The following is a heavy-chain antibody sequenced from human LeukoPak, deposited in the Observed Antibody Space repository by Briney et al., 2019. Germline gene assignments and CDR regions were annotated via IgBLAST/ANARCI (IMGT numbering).Heavy chain of an antibody. D-gene: IGHD6-19*01. CDR1: VYTFIDYY. V-gene: IGHV1-2*02. CDR2: INPNSGGT. J-gene: IGHJ4*02. Sequence: ASVKVSCKASVYTFIDYYLHWVRQAPGQGLEWMGWINPNSGGTNYAQKFQGRVTMTRDTSISTAYMEVSRLRSDDTAVYYCAREGSGWYGNFDYWGQGTLVTVSS. CDR3: AREGSGWYGNFDY.